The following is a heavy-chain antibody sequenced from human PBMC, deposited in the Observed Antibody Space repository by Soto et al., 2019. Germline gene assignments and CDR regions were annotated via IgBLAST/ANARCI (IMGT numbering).Heavy chain of an antibody. CDR2: ISGNGIAT. V-gene: IGHV3-23*01. D-gene: IGHD3-10*01. CDR3: ARDAISMVRGTNNWFDP. Sequence: GGSLRLSCEASGFIFSYHAMSWGRPAPGKGLEWVSAISGNGIATYYADSVNGRFTISRDNSKSTLYLQMNRLRADDTAVYYCARDAISMVRGTNNWFDPCGQGTLVTVSS. J-gene: IGHJ5*02. CDR1: GFIFSYHA.